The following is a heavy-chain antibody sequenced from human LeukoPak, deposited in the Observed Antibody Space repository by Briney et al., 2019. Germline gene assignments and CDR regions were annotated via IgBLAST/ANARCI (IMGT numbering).Heavy chain of an antibody. V-gene: IGHV1-2*02. D-gene: IGHD6-19*01. Sequence: ASVKVSCKASGYTFTGYYMHWVRQAPGQGLEWMGWINPNSGGTNYAQKFQGRGTMTGDTSISTAYMELSRLRSDDTAVYYCARVLSLAVPVQGYWGQGTLVTVSS. CDR3: ARVLSLAVPVQGY. CDR2: INPNSGGT. J-gene: IGHJ4*02. CDR1: GYTFTGYY.